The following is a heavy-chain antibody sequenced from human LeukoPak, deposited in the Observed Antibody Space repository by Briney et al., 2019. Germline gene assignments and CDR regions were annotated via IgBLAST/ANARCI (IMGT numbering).Heavy chain of an antibody. V-gene: IGHV3-7*01. CDR1: GFTFSTYW. J-gene: IGHJ4*02. CDR2: IKEDGSAK. CDR3: ARGGTQSPTD. Sequence: GGSLRLSCSASGFTFSTYWMSWVRQAPGKGLEWVANIKEDGSAKYYVDSVKGRFTISRDNAKNSLYLQMNSLRAEDTAVYYCARGGTQSPTDWGPGTLVTVSS.